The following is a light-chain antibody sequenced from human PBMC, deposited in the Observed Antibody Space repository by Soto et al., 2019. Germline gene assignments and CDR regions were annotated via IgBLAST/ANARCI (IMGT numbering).Light chain of an antibody. Sequence: EIVLTQSPGTLSLSLGERATLSCRASQSITNNYLAWYQQKPGQAPRLLIYLASNRAAGIPDRFSGSGSGADFTLTINRLEPEDFAEYHCQQYGSSPWTFGQGTKVDIK. V-gene: IGKV3-20*01. CDR1: QSITNNY. CDR3: QQYGSSPWT. CDR2: LAS. J-gene: IGKJ1*01.